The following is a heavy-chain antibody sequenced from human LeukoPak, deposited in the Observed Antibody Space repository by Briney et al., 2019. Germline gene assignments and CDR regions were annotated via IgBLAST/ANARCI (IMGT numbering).Heavy chain of an antibody. J-gene: IGHJ4*02. V-gene: IGHV3-9*01. D-gene: IGHD5-18*01. CDR1: GFTFDDYA. CDR2: ISWNSGSI. CDR3: AKGPGTAMVTPFDY. Sequence: GGSLRLSCAAYGFTFDDYAMHWVRQAPGKGLEWVTGISWNSGSIGYADSVKGRLTISRDNAKNSLYLQMNSLRAEDTALYYCAKGPGTAMVTPFDYWGQGTLVTVSS.